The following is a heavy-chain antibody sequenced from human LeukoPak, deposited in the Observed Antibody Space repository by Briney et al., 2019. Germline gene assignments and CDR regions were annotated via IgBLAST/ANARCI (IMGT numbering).Heavy chain of an antibody. CDR2: IYTSGST. V-gene: IGHV4-61*02. Sequence: PSQTLSLTCTVSGGSITSGSYYWSWIRQPAGKGLEWIGRIYTSGSTNYNPSLKSRATISVDTSKNQFSLKLSSVTVADTAVYFCARLVRPMGRIDRWGQGTLVTVSS. J-gene: IGHJ5*02. D-gene: IGHD3-10*01. CDR3: ARLVRPMGRIDR. CDR1: GGSITSGSYY.